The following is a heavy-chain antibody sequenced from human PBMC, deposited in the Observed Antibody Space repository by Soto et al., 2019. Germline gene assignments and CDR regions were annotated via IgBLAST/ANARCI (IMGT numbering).Heavy chain of an antibody. CDR3: ARSVYYYDSSGYYGWFDP. V-gene: IGHV1-69*01. Sequence: QVQLVQSGAEVKKPGSSVKVSCKASGGTFSSYAISWVRQAPGQGLEWMGGIIPIFGTANYAQKFQGRVTITADESTSTAYMELSSLRSEDTAVYYCARSVYYYDSSGYYGWFDPWGQGTLVTVSS. J-gene: IGHJ5*02. D-gene: IGHD3-22*01. CDR2: IIPIFGTA. CDR1: GGTFSSYA.